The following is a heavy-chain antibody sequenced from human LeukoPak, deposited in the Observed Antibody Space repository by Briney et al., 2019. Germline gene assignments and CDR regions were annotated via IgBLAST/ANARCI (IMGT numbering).Heavy chain of an antibody. J-gene: IGHJ3*02. CDR2: INPNSGGT. CDR3: ARVGAVAGHDAFDI. Sequence: ASVKVSCKASGYTFTGYYMHWVRQAPGQGLEWMGWINPNSGGTNYAQKFQGRFTMTRDTSISTAYMELSRLRSDDTAVYYCARVGAVAGHDAFDIWGQGTMVTVYS. D-gene: IGHD6-19*01. V-gene: IGHV1-2*02. CDR1: GYTFTGYY.